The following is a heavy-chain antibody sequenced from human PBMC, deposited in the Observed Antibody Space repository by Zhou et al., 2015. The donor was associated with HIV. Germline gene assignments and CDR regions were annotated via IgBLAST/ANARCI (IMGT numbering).Heavy chain of an antibody. J-gene: IGHJ3*02. CDR1: GYTFTSYY. V-gene: IGHV1-46*01. CDR2: INPSGGST. D-gene: IGHD3-10*01. Sequence: QVQLVQSGAEVKKPGASVKVSCQATGYTFTSYYMHWVRQAPGQGLEWMGIINPSGGSTTYSHNFQGRVTMTGDTSTSTVYLELSSLRPDDTAVYYCARGYFGPKSDAFDIWGQGTLVTVSS. CDR3: ARGYFGPKSDAFDI.